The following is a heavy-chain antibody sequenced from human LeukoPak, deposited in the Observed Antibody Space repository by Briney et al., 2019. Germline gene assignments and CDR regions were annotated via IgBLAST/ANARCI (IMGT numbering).Heavy chain of an antibody. Sequence: ASVKVSCKASGYTFTSCGISWVRQAPGQGLEWMGWISAYNGNTNYAQKLQGRVTMTTDTSTSTAYMELRSLRSDDTAVYYCARDRGWSYSRYYFDYWGQGTLVTVSS. J-gene: IGHJ4*02. D-gene: IGHD2-15*01. V-gene: IGHV1-18*01. CDR1: GYTFTSCG. CDR3: ARDRGWSYSRYYFDY. CDR2: ISAYNGNT.